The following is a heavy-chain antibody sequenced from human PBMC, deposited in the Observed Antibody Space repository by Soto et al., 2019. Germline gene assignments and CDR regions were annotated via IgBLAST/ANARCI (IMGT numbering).Heavy chain of an antibody. J-gene: IGHJ6*02. CDR1: GGTFSSYA. D-gene: IGHD3-10*01. Sequence: SVKVSCKASGGTFSSYAISWVRQAPGQGLEWMGGFIPIFGTANYAQKFQGRVTITADKSTSTAYMELSSLRSEDTAVYYCARDGITMVRGVTDRSYYYYGMDVWGQGTTVTVSS. V-gene: IGHV1-69*06. CDR2: FIPIFGTA. CDR3: ARDGITMVRGVTDRSYYYYGMDV.